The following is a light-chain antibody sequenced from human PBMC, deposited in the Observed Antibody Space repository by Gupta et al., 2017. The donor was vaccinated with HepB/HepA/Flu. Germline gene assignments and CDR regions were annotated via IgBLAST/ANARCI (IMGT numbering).Light chain of an antibody. V-gene: IGLV2-14*03. CDR1: GSDVGGYNH. CDR2: DVS. CDR3: SSYTSSSTLGV. J-gene: IGLJ2*01. Sequence: QSALTQPASVSGSPGPSITISCTGTGSDVGGYNHVSWYQQHPGKAPKLMIYDVSNRPSGVSNRFSGSKSGNTASLTISGLQAEDEADYYCSSYTSSSTLGVFGGGTKLTVL.